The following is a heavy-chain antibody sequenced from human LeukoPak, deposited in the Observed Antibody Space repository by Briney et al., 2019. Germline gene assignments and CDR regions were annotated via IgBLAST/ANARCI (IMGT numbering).Heavy chain of an antibody. CDR3: ARALSWTTESYYYMDV. J-gene: IGHJ6*03. CDR2: MNPNSGNT. V-gene: IGHV1-8*01. D-gene: IGHD3/OR15-3a*01. CDR1: GYTFTSYD. Sequence: ASVKVSCKASGYTFTSYDINWVRQATGQGLEWMGWMNPNSGNTGYAQKFQGRVTMTKNTSITTAYMDLSSLRSEDTAVYSCARALSWTTESYYYMDVWGKGSTVTVSS.